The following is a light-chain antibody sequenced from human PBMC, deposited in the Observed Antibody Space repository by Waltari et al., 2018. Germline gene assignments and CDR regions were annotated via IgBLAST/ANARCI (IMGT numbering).Light chain of an antibody. CDR3: MQALQTPLT. J-gene: IGKJ4*01. Sequence: QSLLHSYGYNYLDWYLQKPGQSPQLLIYLGSNRASGVPDRFSGSGSGTDFTLKISRVEAEDVGVFYCMQALQTPLTFGGGTKVEIK. CDR2: LGS. CDR1: QSLLHSYGYNY. V-gene: IGKV2-28*01.